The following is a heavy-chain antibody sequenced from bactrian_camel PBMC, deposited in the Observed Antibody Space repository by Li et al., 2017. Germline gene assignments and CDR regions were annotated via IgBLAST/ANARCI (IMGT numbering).Heavy chain of an antibody. Sequence: HVQLVESGGGSVQSGVSLRLSCAASSLSISSSCMRWFRQVPGKEREGVAFIESEGRTSYADSVKGRFTISKDINKNTLYLQMNDLKPVDSAMYYCAARYAQCFGHVSTSEDYYTYWGQGTQVTVS. CDR3: AARYAQCFGHVSTSEDYYTY. D-gene: IGHD1*01. V-gene: IGHV3S9*01. CDR1: SLSISSSC. CDR2: IESEGRT. J-gene: IGHJ4*01.